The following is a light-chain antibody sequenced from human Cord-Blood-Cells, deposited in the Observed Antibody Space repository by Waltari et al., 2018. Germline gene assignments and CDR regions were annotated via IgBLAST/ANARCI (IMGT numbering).Light chain of an antibody. CDR2: QDS. V-gene: IGLV3-1*01. CDR1: KLGDKY. CDR3: QAWDSSTVV. J-gene: IGLJ2*01. Sequence: SYELTQPPSVSVSPGQTASLTCSGDKLGDKYDCWYQQKPVQSPVLVIYQDSKRPSGIPERFSGSNSGNTATLTISGTQAMDEADYYCQAWDSSTVVFGGGTKLTVL.